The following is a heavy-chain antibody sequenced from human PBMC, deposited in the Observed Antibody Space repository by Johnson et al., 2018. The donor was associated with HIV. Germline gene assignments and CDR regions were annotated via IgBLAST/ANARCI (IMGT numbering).Heavy chain of an antibody. V-gene: IGHV3-30*18. CDR1: GFTFRSYG. CDR3: AKVHIAARWSDAFDI. CDR2: VSYDGTNE. D-gene: IGHD6-6*01. J-gene: IGHJ3*02. Sequence: QVQLVESGGGVVQPGRSLRLSCVASGFTFRSYGMHWVRQAPGKWLEWVAFVSYDGTNEFYADSVKGRFTVSRDSSKNTLFLQMNSLRAEDTAVYFCAKVHIAARWSDAFDIWGQGTMVTVSS.